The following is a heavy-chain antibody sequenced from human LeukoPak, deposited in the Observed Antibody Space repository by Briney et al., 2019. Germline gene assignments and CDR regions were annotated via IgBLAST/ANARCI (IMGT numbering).Heavy chain of an antibody. D-gene: IGHD6-19*01. Sequence: GGSLRLSCAASGFRFSSYDIHWVRQAPGKGLEWVTFIESDGTKEYCADSVKGRFTISRDNSKNTVYVQMNTLRAEDTAVYYCAKEGSGWYYLDYWGQGTVVTVSS. V-gene: IGHV3-30*02. CDR3: AKEGSGWYYLDY. CDR1: GFRFSSYD. CDR2: IESDGTKE. J-gene: IGHJ4*02.